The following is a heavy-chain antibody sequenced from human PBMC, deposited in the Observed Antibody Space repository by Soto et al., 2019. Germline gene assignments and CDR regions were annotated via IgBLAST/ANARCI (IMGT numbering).Heavy chain of an antibody. CDR2: IYSSGTT. V-gene: IGHV4-31*03. Sequence: QVQLQESGPGLVRPSETLSLTCSVSGGSVTSGGFYWSWIRQLPGKGLQWIGYIYSSGTTYYNPSLNSRLSISVDTSQNQFSLRLRSVTAADTAVYYCARDTGSGSDVWGQGTTVTVSS. D-gene: IGHD3-10*01. CDR3: ARDTGSGSDV. J-gene: IGHJ6*02. CDR1: GGSVTSGGFY.